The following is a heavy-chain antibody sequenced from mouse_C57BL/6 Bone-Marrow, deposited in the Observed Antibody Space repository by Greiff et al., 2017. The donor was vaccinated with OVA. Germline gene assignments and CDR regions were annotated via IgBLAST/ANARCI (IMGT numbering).Heavy chain of an antibody. Sequence: QVQLQQPGAELVKPGASVKLSCKASGYTFTSYWMHWVKQRPGQGLEWIGMIHPNSGSTNYNEKFKSKATLTVDKSSSTAYMQLSSLTSEDSAVYYCARGADYYGSGDYWGQGTTLTVSS. V-gene: IGHV1-64*01. CDR2: IHPNSGST. J-gene: IGHJ2*01. D-gene: IGHD1-1*01. CDR1: GYTFTSYW. CDR3: ARGADYYGSGDY.